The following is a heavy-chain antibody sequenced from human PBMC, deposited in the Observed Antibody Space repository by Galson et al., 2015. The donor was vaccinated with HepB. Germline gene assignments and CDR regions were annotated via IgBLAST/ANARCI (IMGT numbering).Heavy chain of an antibody. D-gene: IGHD4-17*01. CDR1: GFTFRGYA. CDR2: ISDSGSTT. J-gene: IGHJ6*02. Sequence: SLRLSCAASGFTFRGYAMSWVRQAPGKGLEWVSAISDSGSTTYYADSVEGRFTISRDNSKNTLYLQMNGLRGEDTAAYYCAKTTTATLHAPYLYYGMDVWGRGTTVTVSS. V-gene: IGHV3-23*01. CDR3: AKTTTATLHAPYLYYGMDV.